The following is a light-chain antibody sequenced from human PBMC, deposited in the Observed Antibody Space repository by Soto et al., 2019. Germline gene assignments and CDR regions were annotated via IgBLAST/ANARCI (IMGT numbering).Light chain of an antibody. CDR2: GAS. Sequence: EIVMTQSPATLSVSPGERATLSCRASQSVSSNLAWYQQKPGQAPRLLIYGASTRANGIPARFGGSGSGTELTLAISGLQSEDFAVYYCQQYNNCSRQRGGLYTFGQGTKLEIK. J-gene: IGKJ2*01. V-gene: IGKV3-15*01. CDR3: QQYNNCSRQRGGLYT. CDR1: QSVSSN.